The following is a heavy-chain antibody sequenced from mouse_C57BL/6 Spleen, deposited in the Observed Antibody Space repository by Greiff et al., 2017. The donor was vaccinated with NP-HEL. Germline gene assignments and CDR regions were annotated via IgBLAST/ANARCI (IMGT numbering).Heavy chain of an antibody. CDR3: ARSGSRGWYFDV. CDR1: GYTFTDYN. V-gene: IGHV1-18*01. CDR2: INPNNGGT. D-gene: IGHD1-1*01. Sequence: EVQLQQSGPELVKPGASVKIPCKASGYTFTDYNMDWVKQSHGKSLEWIGDINPNNGGTIYNQKFKGKATLTVDKSSSTAYMELRSLTSEDTAVYYWARSGSRGWYFDVWGTGTTVTVSS. J-gene: IGHJ1*03.